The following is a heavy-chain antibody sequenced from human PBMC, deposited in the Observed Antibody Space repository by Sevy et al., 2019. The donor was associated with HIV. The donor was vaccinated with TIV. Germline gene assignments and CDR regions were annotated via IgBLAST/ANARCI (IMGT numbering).Heavy chain of an antibody. D-gene: IGHD3-22*01. CDR1: GYTLNKLS. Sequence: ASVKVSCKVSGYTLNKLSMHWVRQAPGKGLEWMGSFDPEDGETFYAQKFQGRVTMTEDTSTDTAYMELSSLRSEDTAVYYCVATKDYYESSGPPFDYWGQETLVTVSS. J-gene: IGHJ4*02. V-gene: IGHV1-24*01. CDR2: FDPEDGET. CDR3: VATKDYYESSGPPFDY.